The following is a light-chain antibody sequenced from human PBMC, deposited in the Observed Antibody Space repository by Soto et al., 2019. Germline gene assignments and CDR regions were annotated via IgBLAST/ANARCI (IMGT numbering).Light chain of an antibody. J-gene: IGKJ1*01. CDR2: GAS. Sequence: EIVLTQSPGTLSLSPGERATLSCRASQCVSSSYLAWYQQKPGQAPRLLIYGASSRATGIPDRFSGSGSGTDFTLTISRLEPEDFAVYYCQQYGSSPQTFGQGTKV. V-gene: IGKV3-20*01. CDR3: QQYGSSPQT. CDR1: QCVSSSY.